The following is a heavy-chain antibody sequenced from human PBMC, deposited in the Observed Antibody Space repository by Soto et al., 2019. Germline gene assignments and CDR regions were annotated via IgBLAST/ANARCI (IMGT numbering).Heavy chain of an antibody. CDR3: ARVGRVGMTMFVVINYRMDV. J-gene: IGHJ6*02. V-gene: IGHV4-39*01. D-gene: IGHD3-10*02. CDR1: GGSISSSSYY. Sequence: SETLSLTCTVSGGSISSSSYYWGWIRQPPGKGLERIGSIYYSGSTYYNPSLKSRVTIPVDTSKNQFSLKLSSVTAADTAVYYCARVGRVGMTMFVVINYRMDVCGQGSPV. CDR2: IYYSGST.